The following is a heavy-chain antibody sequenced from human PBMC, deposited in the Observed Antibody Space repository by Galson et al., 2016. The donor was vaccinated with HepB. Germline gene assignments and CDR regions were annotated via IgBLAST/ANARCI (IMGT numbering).Heavy chain of an antibody. D-gene: IGHD6-19*01. Sequence: SVKVSCKASGYNFINYYIHWVRQAPGQGLQWMGVINPSGGRSPSAQKFQGRLTMTMNTSTSTLHMELSSLTSEDTAVYYCVRDRTPGGSRQWGVGGDHCYGMYVWGQGTTVTVSS. CDR1: GYNFINYY. J-gene: IGHJ6*02. V-gene: IGHV1-46*01. CDR2: INPSGGRS. CDR3: VRDRTPGGSRQWGVGGDHCYGMYV.